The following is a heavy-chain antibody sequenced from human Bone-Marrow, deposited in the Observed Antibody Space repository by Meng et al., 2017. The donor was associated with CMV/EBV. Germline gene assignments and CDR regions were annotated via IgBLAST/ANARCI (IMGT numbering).Heavy chain of an antibody. V-gene: IGHV3-7*01. J-gene: IGHJ4*02. CDR1: GFTVSSNY. Sequence: GGSLRLSCAASGFTVSSNYMSWVRQAPGKGLEWVAKIKQDGSEKYYVDSVKGRFTISRDNAKSSLYLQMNSLRAEDTGVYYCGPSWAWGQGTLVTVSS. D-gene: IGHD1-26*01. CDR2: IKQDGSEK. CDR3: GPSWA.